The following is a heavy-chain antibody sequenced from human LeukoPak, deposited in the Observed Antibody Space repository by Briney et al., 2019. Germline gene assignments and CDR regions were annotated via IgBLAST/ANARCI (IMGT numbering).Heavy chain of an antibody. J-gene: IGHJ4*02. CDR1: GGFISSSSYY. Sequence: SEPQSLTCTVSGGFISSSSYYWGWIRQPPGKGLEWIGRIYYSGSPYYNPSLKSRVTISVDTSKNQFSLKLSSVTAADTAVYYCASKRTVYYDSTFDYWGQGTLVTVSS. CDR2: IYYSGSP. V-gene: IGHV4-39*01. D-gene: IGHD3-22*01. CDR3: ASKRTVYYDSTFDY.